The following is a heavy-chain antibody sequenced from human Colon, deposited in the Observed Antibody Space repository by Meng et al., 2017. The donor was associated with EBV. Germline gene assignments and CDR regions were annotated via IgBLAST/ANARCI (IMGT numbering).Heavy chain of an antibody. V-gene: IGHV3-15*01. D-gene: IGHD3-10*01. J-gene: IGHJ4*02. Sequence: VQLVVAGGGLVKTGASLRLFCAASGFTITNSHMTWSRQAQGKGLEWVGRIKRASDGGTTDYAAPVKGRFTISRDDSKSTVYLQMNSLKSEDTGVYYCTDVGGDMIWGQGTLVTVSS. CDR1: GFTITNSH. CDR3: TDVGGDMI. CDR2: IKRASDGGTT.